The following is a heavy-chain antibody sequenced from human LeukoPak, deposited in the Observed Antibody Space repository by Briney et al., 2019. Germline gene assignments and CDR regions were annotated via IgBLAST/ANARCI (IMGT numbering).Heavy chain of an antibody. Sequence: SGGSLRLSCAAFGFKFDDYGMSWVRQGPGKGLEWVSGMNWNGKSIGYADSVQGRFTISRDNAKNLLYLQMNSLRVEDTALYYCARWLTTIGWFPANYWGQGTLVTVSS. CDR3: ARWLTTIGWFPANY. V-gene: IGHV3-20*04. J-gene: IGHJ4*02. D-gene: IGHD6-19*01. CDR2: MNWNGKSI. CDR1: GFKFDDYG.